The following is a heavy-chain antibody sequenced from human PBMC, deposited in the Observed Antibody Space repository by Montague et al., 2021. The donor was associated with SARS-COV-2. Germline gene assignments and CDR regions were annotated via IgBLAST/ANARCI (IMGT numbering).Heavy chain of an antibody. J-gene: IGHJ6*02. CDR2: INHSGST. V-gene: IGHV4-34*01. CDR3: ARDSGCSGGSCYSEWDPYYYYGMDV. CDR1: GRSFSGYY. Sequence: SETLSLTCAVYGRSFSGYYWSWIRQPPGKGLEWIGGINHSGSTNYNPSLKSRVTISVDTSKNQFSLKLSSVTAADTAVYYCARDSGCSGGSCYSEWDPYYYYGMDVWGQGTTVTVSS. D-gene: IGHD2-15*01.